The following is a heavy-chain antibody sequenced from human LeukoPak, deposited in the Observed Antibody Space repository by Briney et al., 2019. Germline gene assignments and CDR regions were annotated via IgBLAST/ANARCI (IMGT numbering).Heavy chain of an antibody. CDR2: INPNSGGT. CDR3: ARDRGSIAAAGYYYYYYMDV. D-gene: IGHD6-13*01. CDR1: GYTFTGYY. J-gene: IGHJ6*03. Sequence: EASVKVSCKASGYTFTGYYMHWVRQAPGQGLEWMGWINPNSGGTNYAQKFQGRVTMTRDTSISTAYMELSRLRSDDTAVYYCARDRGSIAAAGYYYYYYMDVWGKGTTVTVSS. V-gene: IGHV1-2*02.